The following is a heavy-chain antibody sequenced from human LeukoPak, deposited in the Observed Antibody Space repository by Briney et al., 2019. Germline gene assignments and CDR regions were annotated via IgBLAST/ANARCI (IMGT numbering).Heavy chain of an antibody. Sequence: GGSLRLSCSASGFTFSSYAMHWVRQAPGKGLEYVSAISSNGGSAYYADSVKGRFTISRDNSKNTLYLQMSSLRAEDTAVYYCVKSCSSTSCYYRPLDYGGQGTLVTVSS. CDR1: GFTFSSYA. CDR2: ISSNGGSA. D-gene: IGHD2-2*01. CDR3: VKSCSSTSCYYRPLDY. V-gene: IGHV3-64D*06. J-gene: IGHJ4*02.